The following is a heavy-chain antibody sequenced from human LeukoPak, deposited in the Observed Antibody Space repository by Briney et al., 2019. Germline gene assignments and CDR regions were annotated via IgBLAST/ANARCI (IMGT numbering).Heavy chain of an antibody. J-gene: IGHJ4*02. CDR3: AKDRIQLWFSSIDY. CDR1: GFTFSSYW. CDR2: IKQDASQE. Sequence: GGSLRLSCAASGFTFSSYWMSWVRQAPGKGPEWVAHIKQDASQEYHVDSVKGRLTISRDNAKNSLYLQMNSLRAEDTAVYYCAKDRIQLWFSSIDYWGQGTLVTVSS. D-gene: IGHD5-18*01. V-gene: IGHV3-7*01.